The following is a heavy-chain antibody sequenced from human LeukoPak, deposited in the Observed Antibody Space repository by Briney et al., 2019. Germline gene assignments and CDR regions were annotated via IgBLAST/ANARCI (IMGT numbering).Heavy chain of an antibody. Sequence: GGSLRLSCAASGFTFSSYAMHWVRQAPGKGLEWVAVISYDGSNKYYADSVKGRFTISRDNSKNTLYLQMNSLRAEDTAVYYCAREWDYSWGQGTLVTVSS. CDR1: GFTFSSYA. J-gene: IGHJ4*02. CDR2: ISYDGSNK. V-gene: IGHV3-30*04. D-gene: IGHD1-26*01. CDR3: AREWDYS.